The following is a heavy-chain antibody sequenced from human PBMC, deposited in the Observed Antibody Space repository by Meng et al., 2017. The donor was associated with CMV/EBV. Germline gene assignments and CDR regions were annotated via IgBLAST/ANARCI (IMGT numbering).Heavy chain of an antibody. CDR3: ARLGELLWFGEPLLGMDV. CDR2: IKQDGSEK. CDR1: GFTFSSYW. J-gene: IGHJ6*02. Sequence: GGSLRLSCAASGFTFSSYWMSWVRQAPGKGLEWVANIKQDGSEKYYVDSVKGRFTISRDNAKNSLYLQMNSLRAEDTAVYYCARLGELLWFGEPLLGMDVWGQGTTVTVFS. D-gene: IGHD3-10*01. V-gene: IGHV3-7*01.